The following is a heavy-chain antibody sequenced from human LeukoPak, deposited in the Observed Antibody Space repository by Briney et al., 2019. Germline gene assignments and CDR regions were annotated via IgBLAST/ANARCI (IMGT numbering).Heavy chain of an antibody. V-gene: IGHV3-48*01. CDR1: GFTFTNYG. Sequence: GGSLRLSCATSGFTFTNYGMNWVRQAPGKGLEWISYISDSGILYADSVKGRFTISRDSARNSLYLQMNSLRAEDTAVYYCARGLLWFGELLYAPYGMDVWGQGTTVTVSS. CDR2: ISDSGI. CDR3: ARGLLWFGELLYAPYGMDV. J-gene: IGHJ6*02. D-gene: IGHD3-10*01.